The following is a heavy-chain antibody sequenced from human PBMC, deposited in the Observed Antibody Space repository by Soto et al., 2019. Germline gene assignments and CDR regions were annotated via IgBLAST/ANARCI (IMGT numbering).Heavy chain of an antibody. Sequence: QVQLVESGGGVVQPGRSLRLSCAASGFTFSSYGMHWVRQAPGKGLEWVAVIWYDGSNKYYADSVKGRFTISRDNSKNTLYLQMNSLRAEDTAVYYCARDLGAQRPWAPSPPPLANYWGQGTLVTVSS. CDR1: GFTFSSYG. CDR2: IWYDGSNK. D-gene: IGHD7-27*01. J-gene: IGHJ4*02. V-gene: IGHV3-33*01. CDR3: ARDLGAQRPWAPSPPPLANY.